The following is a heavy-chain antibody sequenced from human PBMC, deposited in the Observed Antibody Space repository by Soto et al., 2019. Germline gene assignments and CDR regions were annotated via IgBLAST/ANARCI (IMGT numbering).Heavy chain of an antibody. CDR2: MNPNSGNT. CDR3: ARWPDGYYYYGMAV. CDR1: GYTFTSYD. Sequence: QVKLVQSGAEVKKPGASVKVSCKASGYTFTSYDINWVRQATGQGLEWMGWMNPNSGNTGYAQKFQGRVTMTRNTSIRTAYMELSSLRSEDAAVYYCARWPDGYYYYGMAVWGHGTTVTVSS. J-gene: IGHJ6*02. V-gene: IGHV1-8*01.